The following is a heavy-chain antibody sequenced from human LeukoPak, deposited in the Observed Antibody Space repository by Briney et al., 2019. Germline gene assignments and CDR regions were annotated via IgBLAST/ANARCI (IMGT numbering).Heavy chain of an antibody. J-gene: IGHJ6*03. CDR2: INPNSGGT. Sequence: ASVKVSCKASGYTFTGYYMHWVRQAPGQGLEWMGWINPNSGGTNYAQKFQGWVTMTRDTSISTAYMELSRLRSDDTAVYYCARRLRDYYYYYYMDVWGKGTTVTVSS. D-gene: IGHD2-21*02. CDR3: ARRLRDYYYYYYMDV. V-gene: IGHV1-2*04. CDR1: GYTFTGYY.